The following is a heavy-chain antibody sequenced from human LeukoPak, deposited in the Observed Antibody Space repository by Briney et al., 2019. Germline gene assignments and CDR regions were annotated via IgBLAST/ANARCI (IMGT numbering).Heavy chain of an antibody. CDR3: AGYSSSLGFDY. Sequence: SQTLSLTCTVSGGSISSGGYYWSWIRQHPGKGLEWIGYIYYSGSTNYNPSLKSRVTISVDTSKNQFSLKLSSVTAADTAVYYCAGYSSSLGFDYWGQGTLVTVSS. D-gene: IGHD6-6*01. CDR2: IYYSGST. V-gene: IGHV4-31*03. J-gene: IGHJ4*02. CDR1: GGSISSGGYY.